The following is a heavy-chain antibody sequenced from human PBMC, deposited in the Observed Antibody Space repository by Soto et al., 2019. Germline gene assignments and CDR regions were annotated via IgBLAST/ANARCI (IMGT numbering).Heavy chain of an antibody. J-gene: IGHJ4*02. CDR2: IWYEGSNK. D-gene: IGHD3-10*01. CDR1: GFTFSSYG. CDR3: ARATHTFIIYGSGSSGPPAD. Sequence: QVQLGESGGGVVQPGRSLRLSCAASGFTFSSYGMHWVRQAPGKGLEWVAVIWYEGSNKYYADSVKGRFTISRHNSKNTLKLHMNTLRHEDKAVYYWARATHTFIIYGSGSSGPPADWGQGTLVTVSS. V-gene: IGHV3-33*01.